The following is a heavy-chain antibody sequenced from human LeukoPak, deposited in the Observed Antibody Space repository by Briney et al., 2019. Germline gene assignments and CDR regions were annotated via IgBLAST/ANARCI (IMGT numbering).Heavy chain of an antibody. CDR1: GYTFTGYY. CDR3: AREGTRDTNWFDP. D-gene: IGHD1-1*01. CDR2: INPNSSGA. V-gene: IGHV1-2*02. J-gene: IGHJ5*02. Sequence: ASVKLSWKASGYTFTGYYMHRVRQAPGQGLEWMGWINPNSSGANYAQKFQGRVTMTRDTSISTAYMALSRLRSDDTAVYYGAREGTRDTNWFDPWGQGTLVTVSS.